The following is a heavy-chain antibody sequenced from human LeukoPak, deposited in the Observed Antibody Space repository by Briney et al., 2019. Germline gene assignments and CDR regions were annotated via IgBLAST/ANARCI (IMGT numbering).Heavy chain of an antibody. CDR1: GYTFIGYY. V-gene: IGHV1-2*02. J-gene: IGHJ4*02. D-gene: IGHD5-18*01. CDR2: ITPNSGDT. CDR3: ARDTAMVIGLTF. Sequence: GASVKVSCKASGYTFIGYYIHWVRQAPGQGLEWMGWITPNSGDTNYAQKFHGRVTMTRDTSISTAYMELSRLKSDDTAVYYCARDTAMVIGLTFWGQGTLVTVSS.